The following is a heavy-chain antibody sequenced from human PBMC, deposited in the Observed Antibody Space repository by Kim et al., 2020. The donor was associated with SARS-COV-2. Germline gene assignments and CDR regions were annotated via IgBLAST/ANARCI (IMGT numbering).Heavy chain of an antibody. Sequence: GGSLRLSCAASGFTFSSYEMNWVRQAPGKGLEWVSYISSSGSTIYYADSVKGRFTISRDNAKNSLYLQMNSLRAEDTAVYYCASFDYVWGSYRYGPFDYWGQGTLVTVSS. J-gene: IGHJ4*02. CDR3: ASFDYVWGSYRYGPFDY. CDR2: ISSSGSTI. V-gene: IGHV3-48*03. D-gene: IGHD3-16*02. CDR1: GFTFSSYE.